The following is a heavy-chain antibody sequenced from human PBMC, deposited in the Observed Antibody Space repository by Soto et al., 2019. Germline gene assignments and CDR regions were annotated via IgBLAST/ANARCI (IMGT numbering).Heavy chain of an antibody. D-gene: IGHD3-16*02. Sequence: EVQLVESGGGLVKPGGSLRLSCAASGFTFSNAWMSWVRQAPGKGLEWVGRIKSKTDGGTTDYAAPVKGRFTISRDDSKNKLYLQMNSLKTEDTAVYYCTTLSTFGGVIVLKRFDPWGQGTLVTVSS. CDR3: TTLSTFGGVIVLKRFDP. CDR1: GFTFSNAW. V-gene: IGHV3-15*01. CDR2: IKSKTDGGTT. J-gene: IGHJ5*02.